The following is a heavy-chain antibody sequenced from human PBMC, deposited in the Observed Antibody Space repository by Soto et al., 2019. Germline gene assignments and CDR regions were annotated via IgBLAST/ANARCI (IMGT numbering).Heavy chain of an antibody. CDR2: IWYDGSNK. V-gene: IGHV3-33*01. D-gene: IGHD3-22*01. CDR1: GFTFSSYG. CDR3: ARGYYYDSSGFPYFDY. J-gene: IGHJ4*02. Sequence: PGGSLRLSCAASGFTFSSYGMHWVRQAPGKGLEWVAVIWYDGSNKYYADSVKGRFTISRDNSKNTLYLQMNSLRAEDTAVYYCARGYYYDSSGFPYFDYWGQGXLVTVYS.